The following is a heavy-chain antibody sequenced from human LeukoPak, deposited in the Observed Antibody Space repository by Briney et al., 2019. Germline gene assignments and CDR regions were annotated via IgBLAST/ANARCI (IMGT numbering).Heavy chain of an antibody. Sequence: SETLSLTCTVSGYSISSGYYWGWIRQPPGKGLEWIGSIYRSGSTYYNPSLKSRVTISLDTSKNQFSLKLSSVTAADTALYYCAAALKYPIFDYWGQGTLVTVSS. D-gene: IGHD2/OR15-2a*01. CDR3: AAALKYPIFDY. J-gene: IGHJ4*01. CDR2: IYRSGST. V-gene: IGHV4-38-2*02. CDR1: GYSISSGYY.